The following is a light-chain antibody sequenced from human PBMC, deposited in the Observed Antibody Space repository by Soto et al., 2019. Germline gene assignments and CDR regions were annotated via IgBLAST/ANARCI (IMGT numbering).Light chain of an antibody. J-gene: IGKJ3*01. V-gene: IGKV1-12*02. Sequence: DIQMTQSPSALSASLGDRVNISCRASQDIGSRLAWYQQKPGKAPKILIYAAASLHSGAPSRFSATFSGTDFTLTINGLQPEDLATYFCQQGNSFPLTFGPGTTVDL. CDR3: QQGNSFPLT. CDR2: AAA. CDR1: QDIGSR.